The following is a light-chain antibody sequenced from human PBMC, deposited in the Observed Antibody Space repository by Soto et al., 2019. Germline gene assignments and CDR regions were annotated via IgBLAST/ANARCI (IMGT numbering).Light chain of an antibody. CDR2: DVS. J-gene: IGLJ2*01. Sequence: QSVLTQPASVSGSPGQSITISCTGTSSDVGGYNYVSWYQQHPGKAPQLMIYDVSSRPSGVSHRFSGSKSGTTASLTISGLRAEDEAYYFCSSYTAITTTRVFGGGTKLTVL. CDR1: SSDVGGYNY. V-gene: IGLV2-14*03. CDR3: SSYTAITTTRV.